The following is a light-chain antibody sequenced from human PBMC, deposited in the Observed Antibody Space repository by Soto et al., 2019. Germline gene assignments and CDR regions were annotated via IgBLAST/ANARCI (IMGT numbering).Light chain of an antibody. CDR3: QQYITCWT. V-gene: IGKV1-5*03. CDR2: KAS. CDR1: QSISTL. J-gene: IGKJ1*01. Sequence: DIEMAQSASTVSETVEDRVTITCRAGQSISTLLAWYQQKPGKAPKLLIYKASGLESGVPSRFSGSGSGTEFTLTINGLQPDDFATYYCQQYITCWTSGQGAKADIK.